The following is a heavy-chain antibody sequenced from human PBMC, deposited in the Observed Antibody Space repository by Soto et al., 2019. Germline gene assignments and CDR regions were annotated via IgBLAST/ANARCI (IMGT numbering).Heavy chain of an antibody. J-gene: IGHJ3*02. V-gene: IGHV4-31*03. CDR3: AKASGDHGAFDI. D-gene: IGHD2-21*02. Sequence: PSETLSLTCTVSGGSISSGCYYWSWIRQHPGKGLEWIGYIYYSGSTYYNPSLKSRVTISVDTSKNQFSLKLSSVTAADTAVYYCAKASGDHGAFDIWGQGTMVTVSS. CDR1: GGSISSGCYY. CDR2: IYYSGST.